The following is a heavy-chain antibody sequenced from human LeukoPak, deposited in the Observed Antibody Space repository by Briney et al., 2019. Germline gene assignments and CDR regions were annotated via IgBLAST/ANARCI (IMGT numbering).Heavy chain of an antibody. CDR1: GFTFSSYA. Sequence: PGGSLRLSCAASGFTFSSYAMSWVRQAPGEGLEWVSAITDSGGSTYYSDSVKGRFTISRDNSKNTLYVQMNSLRAEDTAVYYCARERLPNDYGDFSIDYWGQGTLVTVSS. D-gene: IGHD4-17*01. J-gene: IGHJ4*02. CDR2: ITDSGGST. V-gene: IGHV3-23*01. CDR3: ARERLPNDYGDFSIDY.